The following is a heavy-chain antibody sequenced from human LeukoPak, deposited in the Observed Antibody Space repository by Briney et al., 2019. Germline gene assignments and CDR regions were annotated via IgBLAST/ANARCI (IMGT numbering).Heavy chain of an antibody. V-gene: IGHV3-23*01. D-gene: IGHD3/OR15-3a*01. CDR2: IRGSDGNGT. Sequence: GGSLRLSCEASGFTFPNFAMSWVRQAPGKGLEWVSGIRGSDGNGTYYIDSVKGRFTISRDNSNNMLYLQMNGLRVEDTAVYYCAALSYDFWGVITWFDPWGQGTLVTVSS. J-gene: IGHJ5*02. CDR3: AALSYDFWGVITWFDP. CDR1: GFTFPNFA.